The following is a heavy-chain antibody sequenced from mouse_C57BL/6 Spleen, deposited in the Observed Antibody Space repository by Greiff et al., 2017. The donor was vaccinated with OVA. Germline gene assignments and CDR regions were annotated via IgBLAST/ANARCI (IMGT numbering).Heavy chain of an antibody. CDR3: VRQGSNYPLYAMDY. J-gene: IGHJ4*01. V-gene: IGHV10-1*01. CDR2: IRSKSNNYAT. CDR1: GFSFNTYA. Sequence: EVQLVESGGGLVQPKGSLKLSCAASGFSFNTYAMNWVRQAPGKGLEWVARIRSKSNNYATYYADSVKDRFTISRDDSESMLYLQMNNLKTEDTAMYYCVRQGSNYPLYAMDYWGQGTSVTVSS. D-gene: IGHD2-5*01.